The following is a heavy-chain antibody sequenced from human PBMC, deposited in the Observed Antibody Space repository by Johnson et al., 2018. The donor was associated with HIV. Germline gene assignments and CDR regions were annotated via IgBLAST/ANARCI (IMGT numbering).Heavy chain of an antibody. D-gene: IGHD4-17*01. V-gene: IGHV3-7*01. CDR2: IKQDGSEK. Sequence: VQLVESGGGLVQPGGSLRLSCAASGFTFSSYWMSWVRQAPGKGLEWVANIKQDGSEKHYVDSVKGRFTISRDNSKNTLYLQMNSLRAEDTAVYYCARELEFGDLRKNDAFYIWGQGTMVTVSS. CDR1: GFTFSSYW. J-gene: IGHJ3*02. CDR3: ARELEFGDLRKNDAFYI.